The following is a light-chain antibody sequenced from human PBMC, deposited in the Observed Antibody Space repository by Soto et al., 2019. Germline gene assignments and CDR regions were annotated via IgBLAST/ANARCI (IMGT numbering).Light chain of an antibody. Sequence: EILLTQSPGTLSLSPGERATLSCRASQSLSSTYLAWYQQKPGQAPRLLIFGASSRATGIPDRFSGSGSGTDFTLTISRLEPEDFAVYYCQQFVSSPTFGQGTKVEIK. J-gene: IGKJ1*01. CDR3: QQFVSSPT. CDR2: GAS. CDR1: QSLSSTY. V-gene: IGKV3-20*01.